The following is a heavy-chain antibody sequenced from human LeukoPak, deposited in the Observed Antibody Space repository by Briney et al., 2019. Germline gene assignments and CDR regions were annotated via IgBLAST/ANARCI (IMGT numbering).Heavy chain of an antibody. CDR2: IYSGGST. J-gene: IGHJ4*02. V-gene: IGHV3-53*01. D-gene: IGHD4-17*01. Sequence: GGSLRLSCAASGFTVSSNYMSWVRQAPGRGLEWVSVIYSGGSTYYADSVKGRFTISRDNSKNTLYLQMNSLRAEDTAVYYCARMVYGDFDYWGQGTLVTVSS. CDR3: ARMVYGDFDY. CDR1: GFTVSSNY.